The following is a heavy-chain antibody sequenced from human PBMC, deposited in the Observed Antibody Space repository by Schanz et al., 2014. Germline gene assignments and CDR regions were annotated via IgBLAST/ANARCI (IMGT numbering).Heavy chain of an antibody. V-gene: IGHV3-23*01. CDR2: LSASGGHT. J-gene: IGHJ3*01. Sequence: VQLLESGGALVRPGGSLRLSCAASGFTFTGYVMTWVRQAPGKGLEWVSGLSASGGHTYYADSVKGRFTISRDNSKNTLDLQMISLTSEDTAMYYCARDRGFMVTHNDALDLWGQGTMVSVSS. CDR3: ARDRGFMVTHNDALDL. CDR1: GFTFTGYV. D-gene: IGHD3-10*01.